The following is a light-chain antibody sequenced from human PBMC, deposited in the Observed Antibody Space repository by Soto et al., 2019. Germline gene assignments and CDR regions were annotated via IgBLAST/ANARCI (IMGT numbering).Light chain of an antibody. CDR2: AAS. Sequence: EIVLTQSPGTLSLSPGERATLSCRASQSVDSKYLAWYQQKPGQAPRILIFAASSRATGIPDRFSGSGSGTDFTLTISRLEPGDFAVYYCQQYGTSPRTFGQGTKVEIK. CDR3: QQYGTSPRT. J-gene: IGKJ1*01. CDR1: QSVDSKY. V-gene: IGKV3-20*01.